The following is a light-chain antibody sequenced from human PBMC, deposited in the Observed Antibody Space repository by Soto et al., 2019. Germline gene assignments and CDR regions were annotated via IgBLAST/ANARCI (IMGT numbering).Light chain of an antibody. CDR3: CSYAGTYSYV. V-gene: IGLV2-11*01. CDR1: RSDIGIYDY. J-gene: IGLJ1*01. CDR2: DVG. Sequence: QSALTQPRSVSGSPGQSVTISCTGTRSDIGIYDYVSWYQHQPNTAPKLIIYDVGERPSGVPDRFSGSKSGNTASLLISGLQAEDEADYFCCSYAGTYSYVFGSGTKVTVL.